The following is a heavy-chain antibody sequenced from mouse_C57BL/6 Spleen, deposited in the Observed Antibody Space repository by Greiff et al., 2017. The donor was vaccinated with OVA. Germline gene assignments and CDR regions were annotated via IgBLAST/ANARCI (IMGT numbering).Heavy chain of an antibody. CDR3: ARAYGSSSYAMSC. V-gene: IGHV5-17*01. D-gene: IGHD1-1*01. Sequence: EVKVEESGGGLVKSGGSLKLSCAASGFTFSDYGMHWVRQAPEKGLEWVAYISSGSSTIYYADTVKGRFTISRDNAKNTLFLQMTSLRSEDTAMYYCARAYGSSSYAMSCWGQGTSVTVSS. CDR2: ISSGSSTI. CDR1: GFTFSDYG. J-gene: IGHJ4*01.